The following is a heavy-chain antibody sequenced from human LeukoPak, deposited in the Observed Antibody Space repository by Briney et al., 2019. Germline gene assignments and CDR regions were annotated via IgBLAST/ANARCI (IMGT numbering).Heavy chain of an antibody. CDR3: AHSSTVVVAAPGAFDP. CDR2: IYWNDDK. CDR1: GFSLSTSGVG. V-gene: IGHV2-5*01. D-gene: IGHD2-15*01. J-gene: IGHJ5*02. Sequence: SGPTLVNPTQTLTLTCTFSGFSLSTSGVGVGWIRQPPGKALEWLALIYWNDDKRYSPSLKSRLTITKDTSKNQVALTMTNMDPVDTATYYCAHSSTVVVAAPGAFDPWGQGTLVTVSS.